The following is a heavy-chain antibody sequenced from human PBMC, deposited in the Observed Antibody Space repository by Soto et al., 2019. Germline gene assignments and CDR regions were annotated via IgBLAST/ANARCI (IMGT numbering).Heavy chain of an antibody. V-gene: IGHV1-2*02. CDR1: GYTFIGHY. CDR3: ARDSYYDILTGYSRNAFDI. CDR2: INPNSGGT. D-gene: IGHD3-9*01. J-gene: IGHJ3*02. Sequence: ASVKVSFKASGYTFIGHYMHWLRQAPGQGLEWMGWINPNSGGTNYAQKFQGRVTMTRDTSIRTAYMELSGLRSDDTAVYYCARDSYYDILTGYSRNAFDIWGRGTMVTVSS.